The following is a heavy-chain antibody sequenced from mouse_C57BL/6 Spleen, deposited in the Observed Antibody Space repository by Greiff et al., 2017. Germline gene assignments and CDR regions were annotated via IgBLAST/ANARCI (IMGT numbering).Heavy chain of an antibody. Sequence: VQLQHSVAELVRPGASVKLSCTASGFNIKNTYMPWVKQRPEQGLEWIGRIDPANGNTKYAPKFPGKATITAATSSNTAYLQLSSLTSEDTAICYCVRERDAMDYWGQGTSVTVSS. V-gene: IGHV14-3*01. J-gene: IGHJ4*01. CDR2: IDPANGNT. CDR1: GFNIKNTY. CDR3: VRERDAMDY.